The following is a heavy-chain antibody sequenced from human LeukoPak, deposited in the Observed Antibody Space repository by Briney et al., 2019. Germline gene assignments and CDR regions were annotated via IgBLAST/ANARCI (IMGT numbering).Heavy chain of an antibody. J-gene: IGHJ4*02. D-gene: IGHD7-27*01. V-gene: IGHV1-24*01. CDR3: AKGNRGELTGEFDY. Sequence: ASVKVSCKVSGYTLTELSMHWVRQAPGKGLEWMGGFDPEDGETIYAPKFQGRVTMTEDTSTDTAYMELSSLRSEDTAVYYCAKGNRGELTGEFDYWGQGTLVTVSS. CDR2: FDPEDGET. CDR1: GYTLTELS.